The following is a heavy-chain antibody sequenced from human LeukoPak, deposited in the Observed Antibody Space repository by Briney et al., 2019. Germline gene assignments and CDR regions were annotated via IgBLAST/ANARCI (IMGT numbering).Heavy chain of an antibody. CDR2: ISAYNGNT. CDR3: ARGQNSDIFRPPGLDY. D-gene: IGHD3-9*01. CDR1: GYTFTSYG. J-gene: IGHJ4*02. V-gene: IGHV1-18*01. Sequence: ASVKVSCKASGYTFTSYGISWVRQAPGQGLEWMGWISAYNGNTNYAQKLQGRVTMTTDTSTSTAYMELSSLRSEDTAVYYCARGQNSDIFRPPGLDYWGQGTLVTVSS.